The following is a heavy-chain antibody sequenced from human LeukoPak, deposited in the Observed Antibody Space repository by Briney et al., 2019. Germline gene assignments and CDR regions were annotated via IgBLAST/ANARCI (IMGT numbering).Heavy chain of an antibody. CDR1: GGSISSSSYY. CDR2: IYYSGST. Sequence: SGTLSLTCTVSGGSISSSSYYWGWIRQPPGKGLEWIGSIYYSGSTYYNPSLKSRVTISVDTSKNQFSLKLSSVTAADTAVYYCARGRFQYYYDSSGYYYYFDYWGQGTLVTVSS. D-gene: IGHD3-22*01. V-gene: IGHV4-39*07. CDR3: ARGRFQYYYDSSGYYYYFDY. J-gene: IGHJ4*02.